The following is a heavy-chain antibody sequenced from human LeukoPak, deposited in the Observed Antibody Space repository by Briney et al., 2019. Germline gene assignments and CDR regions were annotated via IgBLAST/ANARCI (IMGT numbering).Heavy chain of an antibody. V-gene: IGHV1-46*04. CDR2: INPSSGIT. D-gene: IGHD6-19*01. J-gene: IGHJ4*02. Sequence: ASVKGSCKASGYTFTSYYVYWVRQAPGQGLEWMGIINPSSGITNSAQKLQGRVTMTRDTSTSTVYMELSSLKSDDTAVYYCARGGSGFEYWGQGTLVTVSS. CDR1: GYTFTSYY. CDR3: ARGGSGFEY.